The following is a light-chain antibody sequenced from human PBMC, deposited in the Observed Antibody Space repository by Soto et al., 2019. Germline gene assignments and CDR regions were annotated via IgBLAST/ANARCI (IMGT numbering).Light chain of an antibody. CDR1: QGISRW. CDR2: CAS. CDR3: QQSNVYPWT. J-gene: IGKJ1*01. V-gene: IGKV1-12*01. Sequence: DIQMTQSPSSVSASVGDRVIITCRASQGISRWLAWYQQKPGKAPKLLIYCASSLQSGVPSRFSGSGSGTEFTLTINNLQPEDFATYYCQQSNVYPWTFGQGTTVEVK.